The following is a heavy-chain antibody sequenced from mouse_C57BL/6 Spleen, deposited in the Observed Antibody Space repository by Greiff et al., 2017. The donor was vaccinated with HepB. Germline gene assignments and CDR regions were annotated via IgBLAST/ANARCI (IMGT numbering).Heavy chain of an antibody. J-gene: IGHJ4*01. CDR1: GYTFTDYY. CDR2: INPNNGGT. D-gene: IGHD2-1*01. Sequence: EVQLQQSGPELVKPGASVKISCKASGYTFTDYYMNWVKQSHGKSLEWIGDINPNNGGTSYNQKFKGKATLTVDKSSSTAYMELRSLTSEDSAVYYCARGNYGNSYAMDYWGQGTSVTVSS. CDR3: ARGNYGNSYAMDY. V-gene: IGHV1-26*01.